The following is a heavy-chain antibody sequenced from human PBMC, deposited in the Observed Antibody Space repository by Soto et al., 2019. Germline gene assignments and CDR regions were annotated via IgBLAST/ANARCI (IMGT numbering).Heavy chain of an antibody. CDR3: ARVFSPAYYGSGGPLGAFDI. D-gene: IGHD3-10*01. J-gene: IGHJ3*02. CDR2: ISSSSSYI. CDR1: GFTFSSYS. V-gene: IGHV3-21*01. Sequence: GGSLRLSCAASGFTFSSYSMNWVRQAPGKGLEWVSSISSSSSYIYYADSVKGRFTISRDNAKNSLYLQMNSLRAEDTAVYYFARVFSPAYYGSGGPLGAFDIGGKGTMVTVS.